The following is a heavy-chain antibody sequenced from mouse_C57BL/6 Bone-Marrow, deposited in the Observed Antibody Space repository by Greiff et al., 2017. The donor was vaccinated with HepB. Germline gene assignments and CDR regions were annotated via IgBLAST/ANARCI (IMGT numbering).Heavy chain of an antibody. CDR1: GYTFTDHT. CDR3: AFYYGSSYVDY. J-gene: IGHJ2*01. Sequence: VQRVESDAELVKPGASVKISCKVSGYTFTDHTIHWMKQRPEQGLEWIGYIYPRDGSTKYNEKFKGKATLTADKSSSTAYMQLNSLTSEDSAVYFCAFYYGSSYVDYWGQGTTLTVSS. D-gene: IGHD1-1*01. V-gene: IGHV1-78*01. CDR2: IYPRDGST.